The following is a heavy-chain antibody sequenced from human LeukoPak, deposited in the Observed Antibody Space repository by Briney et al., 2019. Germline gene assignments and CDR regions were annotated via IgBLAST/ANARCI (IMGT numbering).Heavy chain of an antibody. V-gene: IGHV3-23*01. CDR1: GFTFSSYA. CDR2: ISGSGNST. D-gene: IGHD3-9*01. CDR3: AKDRVGRGVDYDAFDI. Sequence: GGSLRLSCAASGFTFSSYAMKWVRQAPGKGLEWVSVISGSGNSTYYADSVKGRFTISRDNSKNTLYLQMISLRAEDTAVYYCAKDRVGRGVDYDAFDIWGQGTMVTVSS. J-gene: IGHJ3*02.